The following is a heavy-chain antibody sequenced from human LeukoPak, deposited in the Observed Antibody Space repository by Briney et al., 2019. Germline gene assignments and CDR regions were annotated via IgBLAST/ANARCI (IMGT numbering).Heavy chain of an antibody. V-gene: IGHV3-66*01. D-gene: IGHD2-8*01. CDR2: IYRGGDT. CDR3: ARDKRYCTSGRCWGVQFGP. Sequence: GGSLRLSCVASGFTVSTNYMSWVRQAPGKGPEWISIIYRGGDTYYAASVKGRFTISRDNSKNTLYLQMNAVRAEDTAVYYCARDKRYCTSGRCWGVQFGPWGQGTLVTVSS. CDR1: GFTVSTNY. J-gene: IGHJ5*02.